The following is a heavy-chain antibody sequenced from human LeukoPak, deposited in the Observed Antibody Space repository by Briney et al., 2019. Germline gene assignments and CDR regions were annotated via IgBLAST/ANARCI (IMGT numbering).Heavy chain of an antibody. CDR1: GFTFSDYW. D-gene: IGHD3-10*01. CDR3: ARDRGPRTGFMVREAYDY. CDR2: INTDGSIT. Sequence: GGSLRLSCAASGFTFSDYWIHWVRQAPGKGLVWVSRINTDGSITNYADSVKGRFSISRDNAENTLYLQMSSLRAEDTAVYYCARDRGPRTGFMVREAYDYWGQGTLVTVTS. V-gene: IGHV3-74*01. J-gene: IGHJ4*02.